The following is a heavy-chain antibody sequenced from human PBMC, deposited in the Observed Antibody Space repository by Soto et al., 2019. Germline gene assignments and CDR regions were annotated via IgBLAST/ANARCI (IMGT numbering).Heavy chain of an antibody. CDR2: IDHSGST. CDR1: GGSISSGGYS. J-gene: IGHJ4*02. D-gene: IGHD6-13*01. CDR3: ARGRGMSAKFDY. V-gene: IGHV4-30-2*01. Sequence: QLQLQESGSGLVKPSQTLSLTCAVSGGSISSGGYSWSWIRQPPGKGLEWIGYIDHSGSTYYNPSLKRRVTISVDMSKNQFSLKLSSVTAADTAVYYCARGRGMSAKFDYWGQGTLVTVSS.